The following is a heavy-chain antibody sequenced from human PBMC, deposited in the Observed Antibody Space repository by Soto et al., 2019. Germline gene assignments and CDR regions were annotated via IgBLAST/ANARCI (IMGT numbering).Heavy chain of an antibody. CDR3: ARWKNDYARQWDY. D-gene: IGHD1-1*01. CDR1: GYTFTSYD. CDR2: MNPNSGNT. Sequence: VASVKVSCKASGYTFTSYDINWVRQATGQGLEWMGWMNPNSGNTGYAQKFQGRVTMTRNTSISTAYMELSSLRSEDTAVYYCARWKNDYARQWDYWGQGTLVTVSS. J-gene: IGHJ4*02. V-gene: IGHV1-8*01.